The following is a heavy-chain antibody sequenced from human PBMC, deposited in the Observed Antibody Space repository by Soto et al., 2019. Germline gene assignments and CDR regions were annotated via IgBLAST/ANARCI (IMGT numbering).Heavy chain of an antibody. CDR3: ARAAREMATTPHGY. J-gene: IGHJ4*02. Sequence: GGSLILSCAVSGFTFRNFAMNWVRQAPGKGLEWVSSISSTGGSIYYAESLKGRFTVSRDNAQNFLYLQMSRLRAEDTAVYYCARAAREMATTPHGYWGQGTLVTVSS. V-gene: IGHV3-21*06. CDR2: ISSTGGSI. CDR1: GFTFRNFA. D-gene: IGHD5-12*01.